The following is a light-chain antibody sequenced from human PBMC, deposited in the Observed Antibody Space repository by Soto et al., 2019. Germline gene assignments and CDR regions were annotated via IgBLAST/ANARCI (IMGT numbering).Light chain of an antibody. CDR3: LQSNFFPWT. J-gene: IGKJ1*01. V-gene: IGKV1-12*01. CDR2: AAS. Sequence: DIQMTQFPSSVSASVGDTVKITCRASQSFSSWLAWYQQKPGKAPKLLISAASTLQTGVPSRFSGSGSGTDFTLTISSLQPEDFATYYCLQSNFFPWTFDQGTKVYIK. CDR1: QSFSSW.